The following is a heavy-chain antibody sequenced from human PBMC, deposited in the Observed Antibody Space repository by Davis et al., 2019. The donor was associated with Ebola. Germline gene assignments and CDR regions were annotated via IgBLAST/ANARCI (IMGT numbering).Heavy chain of an antibody. CDR2: ISPNTSNT. D-gene: IGHD3-16*01. CDR3: ARDDKVMHFDY. V-gene: IGHV1-2*02. Sequence: ASVKVSCKASGYTFTNFYIHWVRQAPGQGLEWMGIISPNTSNTNYAHNFQGRVTMTRDTPINTAHMELSGLRYDDTALYYCARDDKVMHFDYWGQGTLVTVSS. CDR1: GYTFTNFY. J-gene: IGHJ4*02.